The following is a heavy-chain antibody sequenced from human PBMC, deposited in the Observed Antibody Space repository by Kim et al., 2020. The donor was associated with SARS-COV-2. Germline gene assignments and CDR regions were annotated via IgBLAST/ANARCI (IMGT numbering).Heavy chain of an antibody. Sequence: SETLSLTCTVSGGSISSYYWSWIRQPPGKGLEWIGYIYYSGSTNYNPSLKSRVTISVDTSKNQFSLKLSSVTAADTAVYYCARDGRGWFGDLLKGLRDY. CDR2: IYYSGST. V-gene: IGHV4-59*01. D-gene: IGHD3-10*01. J-gene: IGHJ4*01. CDR1: GGSISSYY. CDR3: ARDGRGWFGDLLKGLRDY.